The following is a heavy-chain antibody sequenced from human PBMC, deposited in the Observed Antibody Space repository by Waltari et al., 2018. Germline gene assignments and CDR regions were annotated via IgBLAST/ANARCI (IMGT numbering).Heavy chain of an antibody. CDR2: IKQDGSDK. CDR1: GFTFSSYW. D-gene: IGHD6-6*01. CDR3: ARAGIAARPGDY. J-gene: IGHJ4*02. V-gene: IGHV3-7*01. Sequence: EVQLVESGGGLVQPGGSLRLSCAASGFTFSSYWMSWVRQAPGKGLEWVANIKQDGSDKSYVDSVKGRFTISRDNAKNSLYLQMNSLRAEDTAVYYCARAGIAARPGDYWGQGTLVTVSS.